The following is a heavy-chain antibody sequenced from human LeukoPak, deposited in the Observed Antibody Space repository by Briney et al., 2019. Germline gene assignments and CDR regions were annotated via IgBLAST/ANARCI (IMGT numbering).Heavy chain of an antibody. J-gene: IGHJ4*02. CDR2: ISGSGYTN. CDR1: VFTFSSYA. V-gene: IGHV3-23*01. CDR3: AKDQAVRCGAFDY. Sequence: GGSLRLSCAHSVFTFSSYAMSWVRPAPRKGGEGVSAISGSGYTNYYADPVKGRFTISKDNSKHTLYQQRNGLRAEDTVVYYCAKDQAVRCGAFDYWGQGTMVTVSS. D-gene: IGHD2-21*01.